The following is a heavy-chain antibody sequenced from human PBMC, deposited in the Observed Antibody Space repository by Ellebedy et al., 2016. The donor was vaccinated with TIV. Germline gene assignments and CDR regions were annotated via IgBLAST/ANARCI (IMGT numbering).Heavy chain of an antibody. Sequence: ASVKVSCKASGGTFSSYAISWVRQAPGQGLEWMGGIIPIFGTANYAQKFQGRVTITADESTSTAYMELSSLRSEDTAVYYCARDLDSSSWNGFDPWGQGTLVTVSS. CDR1: GGTFSSYA. D-gene: IGHD6-13*01. CDR2: IIPIFGTA. J-gene: IGHJ5*02. V-gene: IGHV1-69*13. CDR3: ARDLDSSSWNGFDP.